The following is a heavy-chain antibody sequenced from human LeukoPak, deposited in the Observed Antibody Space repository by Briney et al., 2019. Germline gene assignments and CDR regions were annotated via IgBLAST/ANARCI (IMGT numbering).Heavy chain of an antibody. Sequence: SGGSLRLSCAASGFTFSSYSMNWVRQAPGKGLEWVSSISSSSSYIYYADSVKGRFTISRDNAKNSLYLQMNSLRAEDTAVYYCARDPLQDDYGDYGGRYFDLWGRGTLVTVSS. CDR3: ARDPLQDDYGDYGGRYFDL. V-gene: IGHV3-21*01. D-gene: IGHD4-17*01. CDR1: GFTFSSYS. J-gene: IGHJ2*01. CDR2: ISSSSSYI.